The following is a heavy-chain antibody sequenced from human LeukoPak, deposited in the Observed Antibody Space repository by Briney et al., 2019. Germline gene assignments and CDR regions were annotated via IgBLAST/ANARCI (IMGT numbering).Heavy chain of an antibody. CDR1: GGSISSYY. CDR3: ARDRKDYGDYGEYYYYYGMDV. V-gene: IGHV4-59*01. CDR2: IYYSGST. D-gene: IGHD4-17*01. Sequence: PSETLSLTCTVSGGSISSYYWSWIRQPPGKGLEWIGYIYYSGSTNYNPSLKSRVTISVDTSKNQFSLKLSSVTAADTAVYYCARDRKDYGDYGEYYYYYGMDVWGQGTTVTVSS. J-gene: IGHJ6*02.